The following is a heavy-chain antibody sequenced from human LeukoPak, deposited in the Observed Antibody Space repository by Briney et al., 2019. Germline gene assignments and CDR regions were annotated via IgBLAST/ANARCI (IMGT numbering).Heavy chain of an antibody. CDR3: ARQMTTVTTYWLDP. J-gene: IGHJ5*02. V-gene: IGHV4-61*05. Sequence: PSETLSLTCTVSGASISSSSYYWGWIRQPPGKGLEWIGYIYYSGSTKYNPSLKSRVTISVDTSKNQFSLKLSSVTAADTALYYCARQMTTVTTYWLDPWGQGTLVTVSS. D-gene: IGHD4-11*01. CDR2: IYYSGST. CDR1: GASISSSSYY.